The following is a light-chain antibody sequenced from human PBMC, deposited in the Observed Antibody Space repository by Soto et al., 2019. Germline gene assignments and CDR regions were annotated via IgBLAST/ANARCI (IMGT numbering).Light chain of an antibody. CDR1: QSVSSSY. CDR3: QQYNNWPWT. J-gene: IGKJ1*01. CDR2: GAS. Sequence: EIVVAQSTATLSCSPGERATLSCRASQSVSSSYLAWYQQKPGQAPRLLISGASTRATGIPARFSGSGSGTEFTLTISSLQSEDFAVYYCQQYNNWPWTFGQGSKVDI. V-gene: IGKV3-15*01.